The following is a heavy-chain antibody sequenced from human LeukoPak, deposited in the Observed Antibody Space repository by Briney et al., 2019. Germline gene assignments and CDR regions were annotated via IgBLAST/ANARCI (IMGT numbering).Heavy chain of an antibody. CDR3: ATRIAAAGTNWFDP. V-gene: IGHV1-69*01. J-gene: IGHJ5*02. Sequence: ASVKVSCKASGGTFSSYAISWVRQAPGQGLERMGGIIPIFGTANYAQKFQGRVTITADESTSTAYMELSSLRSEDTAVYYCATRIAAAGTNWFDPWGQGTLVTVSS. D-gene: IGHD6-13*01. CDR1: GGTFSSYA. CDR2: IIPIFGTA.